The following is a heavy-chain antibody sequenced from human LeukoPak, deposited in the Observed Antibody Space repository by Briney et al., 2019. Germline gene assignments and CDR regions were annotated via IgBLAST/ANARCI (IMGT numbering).Heavy chain of an antibody. Sequence: PGGSLRLSCAAFGFSFSDFYMSWIRQAPGKGLEWISYSSRSGSTIYHADSVKGRFTISRDNAKNSLYLQMDSLRADDTAIYYCTKDASRFFVDAWGQGTLVTVSS. CDR2: SSRSGSTI. V-gene: IGHV3-11*04. J-gene: IGHJ5*02. CDR1: GFSFSDFY. D-gene: IGHD3-3*01. CDR3: TKDASRFFVDA.